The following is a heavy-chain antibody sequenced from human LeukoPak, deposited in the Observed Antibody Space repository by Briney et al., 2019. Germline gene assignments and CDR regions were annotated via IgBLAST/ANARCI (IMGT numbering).Heavy chain of an antibody. Sequence: GASVKVSCKASGYTFTSYDINWVRQATGQGLEWMGWMNPNSGNTGYAQKFQGRVTMTRNTSMSTAYMELSSLRSEDTAVYYCARGPSGCSSTSCYYYYYYMDVWGKGTTVTVSS. CDR1: GYTFTSYD. CDR2: MNPNSGNT. D-gene: IGHD2-2*01. J-gene: IGHJ6*03. V-gene: IGHV1-8*01. CDR3: ARGPSGCSSTSCYYYYYYMDV.